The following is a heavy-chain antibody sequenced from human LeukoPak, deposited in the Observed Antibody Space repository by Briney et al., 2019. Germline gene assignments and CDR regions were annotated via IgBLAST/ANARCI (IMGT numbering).Heavy chain of an antibody. D-gene: IGHD3-16*01. Sequence: SETLSLTCTVSGGSISSGDYYWGWVRQSPGKGLEWIGSINYSGTTHYKSSLKSRVTISVDTSKNHVSLKLSSVTAADTAVYYCARQLGAWRWAFDIWGQGTMVTVSS. V-gene: IGHV4-39*01. J-gene: IGHJ3*02. CDR3: ARQLGAWRWAFDI. CDR2: INYSGTT. CDR1: GGSISSGDYY.